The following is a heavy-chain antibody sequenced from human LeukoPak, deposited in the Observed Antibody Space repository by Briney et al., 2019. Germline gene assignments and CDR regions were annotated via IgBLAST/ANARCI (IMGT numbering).Heavy chain of an antibody. D-gene: IGHD1-26*01. V-gene: IGHV4-59*01. CDR2: IYYSGST. CDR1: GGSFSGYY. CDR3: ARGMGGYYYMDV. Sequence: SETLSLTCAVYGGSFSGYYWSWIRQPPGKGLEWIGYIYYSGSTNYNPSLKSRVTISVDTSKNQFSLKLSSVTAADTAVYYCARGMGGYYYMDVWGKGTTVTVSS. J-gene: IGHJ6*03.